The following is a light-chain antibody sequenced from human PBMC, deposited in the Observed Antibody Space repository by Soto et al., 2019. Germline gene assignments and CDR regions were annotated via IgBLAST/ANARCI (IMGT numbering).Light chain of an antibody. Sequence: DXXXTXXPXTXSGSVGDRVTITCRASQTISSWLAWYQQKPGKAPKLLIYKASTLKSGVPSRFSGSGSGTEFTLTISSLQPDDFATYYCQHYNSYSEAFGQGTKVDIK. V-gene: IGKV1-5*03. CDR2: KAS. CDR3: QHYNSYSEA. CDR1: QTISSW. J-gene: IGKJ1*01.